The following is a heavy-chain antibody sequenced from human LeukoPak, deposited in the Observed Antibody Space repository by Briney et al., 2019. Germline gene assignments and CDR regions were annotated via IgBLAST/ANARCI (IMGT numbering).Heavy chain of an antibody. J-gene: IGHJ4*02. CDR2: IWYDGSNK. CDR1: GFTFSSYG. Sequence: GGSLRLSCAASGFTFSSYGMQWVRQAPGKGLEWMAVIWYDGSNKYYADSVKGRFTISRDNSKNTLYLQMNSLRAEDTAVYYCARDDSSGYFFDYWGQGTLVTVSS. CDR3: ARDDSSGYFFDY. D-gene: IGHD3-22*01. V-gene: IGHV3-33*08.